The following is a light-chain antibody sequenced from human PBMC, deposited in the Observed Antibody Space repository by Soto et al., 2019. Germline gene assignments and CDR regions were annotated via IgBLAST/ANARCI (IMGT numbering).Light chain of an antibody. CDR3: QSYDSSLSGFYV. CDR2: GNS. J-gene: IGLJ1*01. V-gene: IGLV1-40*01. CDR1: SSNIGAGYD. Sequence: QSVLTQPPSVSGAPGQRVTISCTGRSSNIGAGYDVHWYQQLPGTAPKLLIYGNSNRPSGVPDRFSGSKSGTSASLAITGLQAEDEADYCCQSYDSSLSGFYVFGTGPKLTVL.